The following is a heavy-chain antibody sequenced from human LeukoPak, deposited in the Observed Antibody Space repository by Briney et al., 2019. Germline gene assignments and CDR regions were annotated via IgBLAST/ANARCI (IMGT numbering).Heavy chain of an antibody. CDR3: ARDGNWNDAWDAFDI. V-gene: IGHV4-34*01. CDR1: GGSFSGYY. Sequence: PSETLSLTCAVYGGSFSGYYWSWIRQPPGKGLEWIGEINHSGSTNYNPSLKSRVTISVDTSKNQFSLKLSSVTAADTAVYYCARDGNWNDAWDAFDIWGQGTMVTVSS. D-gene: IGHD1-20*01. CDR2: INHSGST. J-gene: IGHJ3*02.